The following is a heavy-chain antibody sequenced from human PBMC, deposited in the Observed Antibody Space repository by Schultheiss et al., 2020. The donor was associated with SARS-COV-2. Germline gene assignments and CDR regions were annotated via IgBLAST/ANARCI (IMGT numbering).Heavy chain of an antibody. CDR3: TKRNLPTYYDFWSGNSYWYFDL. V-gene: IGHV3-15*01. D-gene: IGHD3-3*01. CDR1: GFTFSNAW. J-gene: IGHJ2*01. CDR2: IKSKTDGGTT. Sequence: GESLKISCAASGFTFSNAWMSWVRQAPGKGLEWVGRIKSKTDGGTTDYAAPVKGRFTISRDDSKNTLYLQMNSLKTEDTAVYYCTKRNLPTYYDFWSGNSYWYFDLWGRGTLVTVSS.